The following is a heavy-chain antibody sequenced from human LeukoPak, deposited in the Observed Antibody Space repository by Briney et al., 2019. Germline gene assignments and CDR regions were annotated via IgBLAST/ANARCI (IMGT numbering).Heavy chain of an antibody. D-gene: IGHD5-18*01. Sequence: GRSLRLSCAPSGFTFSRHGMHWVRQAPGKGLEWVSYIGNSFSIYYADSVKGRFTISRDNARNSLYLQMNSLRAEDTAVYYCARDGGFSYENDYWGQGTLVTVSS. V-gene: IGHV3-48*01. J-gene: IGHJ4*02. CDR2: IGNSFSI. CDR3: ARDGGFSYENDY. CDR1: GFTFSRHG.